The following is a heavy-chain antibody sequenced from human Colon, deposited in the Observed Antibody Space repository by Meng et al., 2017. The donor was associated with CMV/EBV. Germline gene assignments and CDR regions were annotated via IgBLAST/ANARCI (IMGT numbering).Heavy chain of an antibody. D-gene: IGHD3-10*01. CDR3: ARARGQLCFDL. V-gene: IGHV3-21*01. Sequence: GSLRLSCAASGFTFSSYRMNWVRQAPGKGLEWVSSMMGGDSYKYYAESVKGRFTISRDNAKNSVYLQMDSLREDDTAVYYCARARGQLCFDLWGQGTLVTVSS. J-gene: IGHJ4*02. CDR2: MMGGDSYK. CDR1: GFTFSSYR.